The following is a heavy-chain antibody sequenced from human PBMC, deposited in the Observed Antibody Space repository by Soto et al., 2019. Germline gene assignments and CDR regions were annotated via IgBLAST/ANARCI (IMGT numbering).Heavy chain of an antibody. V-gene: IGHV3-53*04. CDR3: ARDRQSSGWLDAFDI. J-gene: IGHJ3*02. D-gene: IGHD6-19*01. CDR2: IFTGGST. Sequence: EVQLVESGGGLVQPGGSLRLSCAASGCTVSSNYMSWVRQAPGKGLEWVSVIFTGGSTYYADSVKGRFTISRHSSINTVYLQMDSLRAEDTAVYYCARDRQSSGWLDAFDIWGQGTMVTVSS. CDR1: GCTVSSNY.